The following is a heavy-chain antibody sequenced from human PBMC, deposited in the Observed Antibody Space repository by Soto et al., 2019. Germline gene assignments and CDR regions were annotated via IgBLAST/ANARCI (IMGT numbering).Heavy chain of an antibody. Sequence: GGSLRLSCAASGFTFSNAWINWVRQAPGKGLEWVGRIKSKADGGTTDFAASVKGRFAISRDDSINMVFMQMNSLKTEDTAVYYFPTDSYIPMIPALFAYWGQGTLVTVSS. CDR2: IKSKADGGTT. CDR1: GFTFSNAW. J-gene: IGHJ4*02. D-gene: IGHD3-22*01. CDR3: PTDSYIPMIPALFAY. V-gene: IGHV3-15*07.